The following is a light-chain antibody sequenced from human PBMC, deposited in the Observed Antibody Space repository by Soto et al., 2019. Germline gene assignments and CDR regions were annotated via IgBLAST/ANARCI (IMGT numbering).Light chain of an antibody. V-gene: IGLV2-14*01. CDR2: EVS. CDR1: SSDVGDYNY. CDR3: SSYTSNSVI. J-gene: IGLJ2*01. Sequence: QSALTQPASVSGSPGQSITISCTVNSSDVGDYNYVSWSQHHPGKAPKLMIYEVSNRPSGVSNRFSGSKSDNTASLTISGLQAEDEADYYCSSYTSNSVIFGGGTQLTVL.